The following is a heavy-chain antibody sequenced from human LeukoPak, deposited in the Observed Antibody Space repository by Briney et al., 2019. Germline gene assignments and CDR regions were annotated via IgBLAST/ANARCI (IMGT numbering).Heavy chain of an antibody. CDR3: ARGSVNYYHPFDY. Sequence: SETLSLTCTVSGDSISGYFWTWIRQPAGKGLEWIGRIHTSGDTKYTPSLKSRLIMSLDTSRNQFSLNLNSVTAADTAVYYCARGSVNYYHPFDYWGQGTLVTVSS. CDR1: GDSISGYF. J-gene: IGHJ4*02. D-gene: IGHD1-26*01. CDR2: IHTSGDT. V-gene: IGHV4-4*07.